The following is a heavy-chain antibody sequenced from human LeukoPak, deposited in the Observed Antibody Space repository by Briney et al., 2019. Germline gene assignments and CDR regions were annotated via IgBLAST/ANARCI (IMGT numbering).Heavy chain of an antibody. Sequence: QTGGSLRLSCAASGFTFSSYGMHWVRQAPGKGLEWVAVIWYDGSNKYYADSVKGRFTISRDNSKNTLYLQMNSLRAEDTAVYYCARESPLYSSSSPYGMDVWGQGTTVTVSS. V-gene: IGHV3-33*01. CDR2: IWYDGSNK. CDR1: GFTFSSYG. J-gene: IGHJ6*02. CDR3: ARESPLYSSSSPYGMDV. D-gene: IGHD6-13*01.